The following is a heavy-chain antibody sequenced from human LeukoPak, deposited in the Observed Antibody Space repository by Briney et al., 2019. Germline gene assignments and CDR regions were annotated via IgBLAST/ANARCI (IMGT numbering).Heavy chain of an antibody. CDR1: GFSFISYS. J-gene: IGHJ3*02. D-gene: IGHD3-10*01. V-gene: IGHV3-21*06. CDR3: ARDSPSFWFEEFKQGGSFDI. Sequence: GGSLRLSCEASGFSFISYSMNWVRQAPGKGLEWVSSISGSGSYISYADSVTGRFTISRDNTKNSLDLQMNSLTAEDTAVYYCARDSPSFWFEEFKQGGSFDIWGQGTMVTVSS. CDR2: ISGSGSYI.